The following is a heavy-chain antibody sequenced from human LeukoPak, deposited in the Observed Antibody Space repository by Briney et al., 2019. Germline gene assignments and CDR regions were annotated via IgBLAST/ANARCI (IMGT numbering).Heavy chain of an antibody. J-gene: IGHJ5*02. CDR2: IYYSGST. V-gene: IGHV4-39*07. D-gene: IGHD3-22*01. Sequence: SETLSLTCTVSGGSISSSSYYWGWIRQPPGKGLEWIGSIYYSGSTYYNPSLKSRVTMSADTSKNQLSLKLSSVTAADTAVYYCARPYYYDSRIDPWGQGILVTVSS. CDR1: GGSISSSSYY. CDR3: ARPYYYDSRIDP.